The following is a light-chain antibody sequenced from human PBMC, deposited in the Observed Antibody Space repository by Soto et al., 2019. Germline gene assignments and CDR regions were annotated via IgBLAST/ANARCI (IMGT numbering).Light chain of an antibody. Sequence: VLTQYPATLSLSPGDSATLSCRASQSVSSNLAWYQQKTGQAPRLLIYDESNRATGIPARLSGSGSGTDLNLTISRLQSEDFAVYHCQQYHNWPRTCGRGTKVDIK. CDR3: QQYHNWPRT. V-gene: IGKV3-15*01. CDR1: QSVSSN. CDR2: DES. J-gene: IGKJ1*01.